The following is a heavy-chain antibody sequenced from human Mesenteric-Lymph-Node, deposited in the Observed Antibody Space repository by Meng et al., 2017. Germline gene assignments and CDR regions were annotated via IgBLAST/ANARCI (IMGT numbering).Heavy chain of an antibody. CDR3: ARDHGWQQLGT. CDR1: GFTFSSYA. Sequence: GESLKISCAASGFTFSSYAMSWVRQPPGKGLLWVSRIKPNASITEYADSVKGRFTISRDDAKNTLYLQMNSLRAEDTAVYYCARDHGWQQLGTWGQGTMVTVSS. D-gene: IGHD6-13*01. V-gene: IGHV3-74*03. CDR2: IKPNASIT. J-gene: IGHJ3*01.